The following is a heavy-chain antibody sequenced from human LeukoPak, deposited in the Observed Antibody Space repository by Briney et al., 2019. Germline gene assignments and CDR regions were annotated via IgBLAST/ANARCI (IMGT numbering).Heavy chain of an antibody. V-gene: IGHV3-66*01. D-gene: IGHD7-27*01. CDR1: GFTVSSSH. CDR2: LYSGGNT. J-gene: IGHJ4*02. Sequence: GGSLILSCAVSGFTVSSSHMSWVRQAPGKGLEWVSVLYSGGNTFYEDSVKGRFTISRDNSKNTLYLQMNSLRAEDTAVYYCATQNWGSRAFDYWGQGTLVTVSS. CDR3: ATQNWGSRAFDY.